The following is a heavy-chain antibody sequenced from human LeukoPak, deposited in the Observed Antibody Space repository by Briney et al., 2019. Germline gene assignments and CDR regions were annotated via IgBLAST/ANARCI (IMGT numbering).Heavy chain of an antibody. D-gene: IGHD6-25*01. V-gene: IGHV3-21*01. J-gene: IGHJ5*02. Sequence: GGSLRLACAASGFTFSSYSMSWVRQAAGKGLEWVSSISSSSYIYYADSVKGRFTISRDNAKNSLYLQMNSLRAEDTAVYYCARGRISGSPNWFDPWGQGTLVTVSS. CDR1: GFTFSSYS. CDR3: ARGRISGSPNWFDP. CDR2: ISSSSYI.